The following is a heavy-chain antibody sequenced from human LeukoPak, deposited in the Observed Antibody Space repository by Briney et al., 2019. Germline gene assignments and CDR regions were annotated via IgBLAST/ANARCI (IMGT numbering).Heavy chain of an antibody. CDR1: GYTFTGYY. CDR2: INPNSGGT. V-gene: IGHV1-2*02. CDR3: ARSDLIVVVITSSIAFDI. J-gene: IGHJ3*02. D-gene: IGHD3-22*01. Sequence: TSVKVSCKASGYTFTGYYVHWVRQAPGQGLEWMGWINPNSGGTYYAQKFQGRVSMTRDTSISTAYMELSSLRSDNTAVYYCARSDLIVVVITSSIAFDIWGQGTMVTVSS.